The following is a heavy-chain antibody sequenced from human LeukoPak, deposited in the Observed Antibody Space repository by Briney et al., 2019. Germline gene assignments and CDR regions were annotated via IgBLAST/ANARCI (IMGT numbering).Heavy chain of an antibody. J-gene: IGHJ6*03. CDR3: ARARISLGFGESHYYYYYMDV. CDR1: GGSFSGYY. V-gene: IGHV4-34*01. D-gene: IGHD3-10*01. Sequence: SETLSLTCAVYGGSFSGYYWSWIRQPPGKGLEWIGEINHSGSTNYNPSLKSRVTISVDTSKNQFSLKLSSVTAADTAVYYCARARISLGFGESHYYYYYMDVWGKGTTVTISS. CDR2: INHSGST.